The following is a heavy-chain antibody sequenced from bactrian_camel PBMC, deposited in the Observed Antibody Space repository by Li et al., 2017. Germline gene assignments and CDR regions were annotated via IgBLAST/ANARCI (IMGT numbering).Heavy chain of an antibody. CDR2: LYTGGGST. D-gene: IGHD4*01. V-gene: IGHV3S40*01. J-gene: IGHJ4*01. Sequence: DVQLVESGGGSVQAGGSLRLSCTSSSFRFENSDMGWYRQAPGKGLEWVSSLYTGGGSTYYADSVKGRFTISHDKSKNTAYLQMNDLKPEDTAMYYCAEAPYRDGFSTKCRGQGTQVTVS. CDR3: AEAPYRDGFSTKC. CDR1: SFRFENSD.